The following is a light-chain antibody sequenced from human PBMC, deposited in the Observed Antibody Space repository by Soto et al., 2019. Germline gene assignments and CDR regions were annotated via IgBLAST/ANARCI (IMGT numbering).Light chain of an antibody. CDR2: GNN. CDR3: AAWDDSLNGVV. J-gene: IGLJ2*01. Sequence: QSVLTQPPSASGTPGQRVTISCSGSSSNIGSYTVYWYQQFPGTAPKLLIYGNNQRPSGVPDRFSGSKSGPSASLAISGPQSEVEGDNNCAAWDDSLNGVVFGGGTKLTVL. V-gene: IGLV1-44*01. CDR1: SSNIGSYT.